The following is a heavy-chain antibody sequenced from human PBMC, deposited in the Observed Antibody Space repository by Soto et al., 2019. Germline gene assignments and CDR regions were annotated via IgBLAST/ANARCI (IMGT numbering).Heavy chain of an antibody. CDR1: GYMFPIYH. D-gene: IGHD3-3*02. CDR2: IDPSDSRT. J-gene: IGHJ5*02. CDR3: AAFDPGPMGFDP. V-gene: IGHV5-10-1*01. Sequence: GESLKISCEASGYMFPIYHISWVRQMPGKGLEWVGKIDPSDSRTMYRPSSRARITISVDKSINTAYLEWGRLKASDTAFYYCAAFDPGPMGFDPWGQGTLVTVSS.